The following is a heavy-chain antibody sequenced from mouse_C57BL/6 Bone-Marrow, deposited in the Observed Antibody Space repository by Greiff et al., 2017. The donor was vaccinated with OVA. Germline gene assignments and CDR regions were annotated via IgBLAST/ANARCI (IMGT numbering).Heavy chain of an antibody. Sequence: EVQVVESEGGLVQPGSSMKLSCTASGFTFSDYYMAWVRQVPEKGLEWVANINYDGSSTYYLDSLKSRFILSRDNAKNILYLQMSSLKSEDTATYYCATEGSLSMRLRRGYYFDYWGQGTTLTVSS. CDR2: INYDGSST. J-gene: IGHJ2*01. V-gene: IGHV5-16*01. D-gene: IGHD2-4*01. CDR1: GFTFSDYY. CDR3: ATEGSLSMRLRRGYYFDY.